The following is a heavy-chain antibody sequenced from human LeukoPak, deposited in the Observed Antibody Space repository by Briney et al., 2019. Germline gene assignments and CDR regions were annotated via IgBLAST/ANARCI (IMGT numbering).Heavy chain of an antibody. CDR2: IYYSGST. D-gene: IGHD3-10*01. CDR3: ARGRLYYYGSGSPSNPADY. J-gene: IGHJ4*02. Sequence: SEALSLTCSISGGSISNKYWSWIRQPPGKGLEWIGYIYYSGSTYYNPSLKSRVTISVDTSKNQFSLKLSSVTAADTAVYYCARGRLYYYGSGSPSNPADYWGQGTLVTVSS. CDR1: GGSISNKY. V-gene: IGHV4-59*06.